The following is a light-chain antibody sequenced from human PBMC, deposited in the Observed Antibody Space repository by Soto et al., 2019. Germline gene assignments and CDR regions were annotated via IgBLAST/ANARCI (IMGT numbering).Light chain of an antibody. CDR2: WAS. CDR3: QQYYSTLPIT. Sequence: DIVMTESPDSLAVSLGERATIDCKSGQSVLYSSNNKNYLAWYQQKPGQPPKLLIYWASTRESGVPDRFSGSGSGTDFTLTISSLQAEDVAVYYCQQYYSTLPITFGQGTKVDIK. J-gene: IGKJ1*01. CDR1: QSVLYSSNNKNY. V-gene: IGKV4-1*01.